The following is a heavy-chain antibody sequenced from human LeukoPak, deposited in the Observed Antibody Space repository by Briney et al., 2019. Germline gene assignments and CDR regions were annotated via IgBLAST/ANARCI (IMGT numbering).Heavy chain of an antibody. CDR1: GGSISRSSYY. J-gene: IGHJ4*02. CDR3: ARDPHGQIDY. V-gene: IGHV4-39*07. Sequence: SETLSLTCTVSGGSISRSSYYWGWIRQPPGKGLEWIGSIYYSGSTYYNPSLKSRVTISVDTSKNQLSLKVSSVTAADTAVYYCARDPHGQIDYWGQGTLVTVSS. D-gene: IGHD2-8*01. CDR2: IYYSGST.